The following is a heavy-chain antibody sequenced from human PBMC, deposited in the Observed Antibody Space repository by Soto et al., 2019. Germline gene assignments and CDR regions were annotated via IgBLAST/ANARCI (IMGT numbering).Heavy chain of an antibody. CDR2: IIPILGIA. D-gene: IGHD2-15*01. CDR1: GGTFSSYT. Sequence: QVQLVQSGAEVQKPGSSVKVSCKASGGTFSSYTISWVRQAPGQGLEWMGRIIPILGIANYAQKFQGRVTITADKSTSTAYMELSSQRSEDTAVYYCASLGYCSGGSCSDIWGQGTMVTVSS. J-gene: IGHJ3*02. CDR3: ASLGYCSGGSCSDI. V-gene: IGHV1-69*02.